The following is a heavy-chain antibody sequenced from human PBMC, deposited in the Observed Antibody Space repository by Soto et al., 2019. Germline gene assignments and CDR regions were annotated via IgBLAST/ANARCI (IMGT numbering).Heavy chain of an antibody. D-gene: IGHD6-13*01. CDR2: ISSSSSTI. Sequence: GGSLRLSCAASGFTFSSYSMNWVRQAPGKGLEWVSYISSSSSTIYYADSVKGRFTISRDNAKNSLYLQMNSLRAEDTAVYYCARENLVQGPQDAFDIWGQGTMVTVSS. CDR1: GFTFSSYS. CDR3: ARENLVQGPQDAFDI. V-gene: IGHV3-48*01. J-gene: IGHJ3*02.